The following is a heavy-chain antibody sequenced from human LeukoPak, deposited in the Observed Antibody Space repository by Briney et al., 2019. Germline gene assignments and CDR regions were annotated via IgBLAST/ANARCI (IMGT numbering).Heavy chain of an antibody. J-gene: IGHJ6*02. D-gene: IGHD1-1*01. CDR3: ARSGGTTRFYYYYYGMDV. CDR2: MNPNSGNT. CDR1: GYTFTGYY. Sequence: ASVKVSCKASGYTFTGYYMHWVRQAPGQGLGLMGWMNPNSGNTGYAQKFQGRVTMTRNTSISTAYMELSSLRSEDTAVYYCARSGGTTRFYYYYYGMDVWGHGTPVTVSS. V-gene: IGHV1-8*02.